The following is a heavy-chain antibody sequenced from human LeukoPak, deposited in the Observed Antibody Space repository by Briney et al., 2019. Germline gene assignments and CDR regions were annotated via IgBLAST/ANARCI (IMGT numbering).Heavy chain of an antibody. CDR1: GGSICSGGYY. J-gene: IGHJ4*02. CDR2: IYHSGST. CDR3: ARNPVGATTSWYFDY. Sequence: PSQTLSLTCTVSGGSICSGGYYWSWVRQPPGEGLEWIGYIYHSGSTYYNPSLKSRVTISVDRSKNQFSLKLSSVTAADTAVYYCARNPVGATTSWYFDYWGQGTLVTVSS. V-gene: IGHV4-30-2*01. D-gene: IGHD1-26*01.